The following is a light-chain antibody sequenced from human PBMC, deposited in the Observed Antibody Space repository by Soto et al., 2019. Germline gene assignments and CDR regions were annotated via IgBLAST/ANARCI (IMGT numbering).Light chain of an antibody. CDR2: LNSDGSQ. V-gene: IGLV4-69*01. CDR3: QTWGSGTVV. Sequence: QAVVTQSPSASASLGASVKLTCTLSSGHSSYAIAWHQQQPEKGPRYLMKLNSDGSQSKGDGIPDRFSGSSSGAERYLTISSLQSEDEADYHCQTWGSGTVVFGGGTKVTVL. CDR1: SGHSSYA. J-gene: IGLJ2*01.